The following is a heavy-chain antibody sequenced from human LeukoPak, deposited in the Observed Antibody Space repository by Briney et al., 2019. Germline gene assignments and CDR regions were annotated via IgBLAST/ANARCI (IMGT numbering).Heavy chain of an antibody. CDR3: ARDGVPSAYNWFDP. Sequence: GASVKVSCKASGYTFTGYHIHWVRQAPGQGLEWMGWINPNSGGTNYAPKFQGRVTMTRDTSIRTAYMELSRLRSDDMAIYYCARDGVPSAYNWFDPWGQGTLVTVSS. D-gene: IGHD2-2*01. V-gene: IGHV1-2*02. CDR2: INPNSGGT. J-gene: IGHJ5*02. CDR1: GYTFTGYH.